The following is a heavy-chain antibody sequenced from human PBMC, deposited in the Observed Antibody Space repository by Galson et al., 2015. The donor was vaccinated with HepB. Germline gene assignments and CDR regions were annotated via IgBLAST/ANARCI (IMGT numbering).Heavy chain of an antibody. D-gene: IGHD3-9*01. Sequence: SLRLSCAASGFTFDDYGMSWVRQAPGKGLEWVSGINWNGGSTHYVDSVKGRFTISRDNAKNSLYLQMNSLRAEDTALYHCARGKNYDILTGGFDYWGRGTLVTVSS. CDR3: ARGKNYDILTGGFDY. V-gene: IGHV3-20*01. J-gene: IGHJ4*02. CDR1: GFTFDDYG. CDR2: INWNGGST.